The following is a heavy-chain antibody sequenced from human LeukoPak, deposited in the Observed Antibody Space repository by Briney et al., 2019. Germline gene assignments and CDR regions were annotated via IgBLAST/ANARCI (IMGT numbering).Heavy chain of an antibody. V-gene: IGHV3-15*01. Sequence: PGGSLRLSCAASGFTFSNAWMSWVRQAPGKGLEWLGRLKSKSEGGTTDYAAPVKGRFTISRDDSKNTLYLQMNSLKTEDTAVYYCTTPGGSYARYYYYYYMDVWGKGTTVTISS. D-gene: IGHD3-16*01. J-gene: IGHJ6*03. CDR3: TTPGGSYARYYYYYYMDV. CDR2: LKSKSEGGTT. CDR1: GFTFSNAW.